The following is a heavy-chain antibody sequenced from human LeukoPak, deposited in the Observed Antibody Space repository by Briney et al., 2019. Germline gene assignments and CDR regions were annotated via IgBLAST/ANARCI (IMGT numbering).Heavy chain of an antibody. Sequence: PSETLSLTCAVYGGSFSGYYWSWIRQPPGKGLEWIGEINHSGSTNYNPSLKSRVTISVDTSKNQFSLKLSSVTSADTAVYYCATESDISSWYDDFSWGQGTVVSVSS. CDR1: GGSFSGYY. CDR2: INHSGST. D-gene: IGHD6-13*01. CDR3: ATESDISSWYDDFS. V-gene: IGHV4-34*01. J-gene: IGHJ4*02.